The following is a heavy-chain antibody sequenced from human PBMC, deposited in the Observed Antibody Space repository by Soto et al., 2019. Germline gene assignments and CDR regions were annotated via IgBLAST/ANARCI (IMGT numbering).Heavy chain of an antibody. D-gene: IGHD3-10*01. J-gene: IGHJ4*02. CDR1: GYTFASYG. CDR3: ARGGRGVTLYFDY. V-gene: IGHV1-18*01. CDR2: ISGYNGGT. Sequence: QVQLVQSRAEVKKAGASVKVSCKASGYTFASYGIRWVRQAPGRGLEWMGWISGYNGGTNYAQKLQERVTMTTDPSTSTVYMELSSLRSDDTAVYYCARGGRGVTLYFDYWGQGTLVTASS.